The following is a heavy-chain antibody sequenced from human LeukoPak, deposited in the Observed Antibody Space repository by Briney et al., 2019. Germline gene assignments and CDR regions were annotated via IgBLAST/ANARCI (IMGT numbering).Heavy chain of an antibody. Sequence: GGSLRLSCAASGFTFDDYGMSWVRQAPGKGLVWVSRISSDGSSTMDSVKGRFTISRDNAKNTLYLQMNSLRAEDTAVYYCARGGVYSTSAVDYWGQGTLVTVSS. J-gene: IGHJ4*02. CDR2: ISSDGSST. D-gene: IGHD6-6*01. V-gene: IGHV3-74*01. CDR3: ARGGVYSTSAVDY. CDR1: GFTFDDYG.